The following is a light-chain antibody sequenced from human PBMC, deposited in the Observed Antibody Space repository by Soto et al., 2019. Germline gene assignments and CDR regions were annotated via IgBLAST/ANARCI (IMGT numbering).Light chain of an antibody. Sequence: EIGMNQSPATLSVSPGERVTFSCLASQGIRNHLAWYQHRPGQAPRLLISYASAGATGIPARFSGSGSGTEFTLTINSLQSEDSAVYYCQQFYTWPVTFGGGTKVDI. V-gene: IGKV3-15*01. CDR1: QGIRNH. CDR3: QQFYTWPVT. CDR2: YAS. J-gene: IGKJ4*01.